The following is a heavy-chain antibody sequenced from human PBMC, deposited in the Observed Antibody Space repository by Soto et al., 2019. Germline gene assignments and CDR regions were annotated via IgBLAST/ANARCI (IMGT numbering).Heavy chain of an antibody. CDR1: GYSFTIYW. CDR3: ARSRGYCSSTSCWENWFDP. Sequence: GESLKISCNGSGYSFTIYWIGWVRQMPGKGLEWMGIIYPGDSDTRYSPSFQGQVTISADKSISTAYLQWSSLKASDTAMYYCARSRGYCSSTSCWENWFDPWGQGTLVTVSS. D-gene: IGHD2-2*01. J-gene: IGHJ5*02. V-gene: IGHV5-51*01. CDR2: IYPGDSDT.